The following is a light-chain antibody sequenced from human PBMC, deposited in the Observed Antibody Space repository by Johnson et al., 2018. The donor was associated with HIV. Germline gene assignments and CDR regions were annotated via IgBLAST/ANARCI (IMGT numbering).Light chain of an antibody. V-gene: IGLV1-51*01. CDR3: GTWDSSLSAYV. CDR2: DNN. CDR1: SSNVGSSF. J-gene: IGLJ1*01. Sequence: QSVLTQPPSVSAAPGQTVTISCSGSSSNVGSSFVSWYRQVPGTAPKLLIYDNNKRPSGIPDRFSGSKSGTSATLGISGLQTGDEADYYCGTWDSSLSAYVFGTGTKVTVL.